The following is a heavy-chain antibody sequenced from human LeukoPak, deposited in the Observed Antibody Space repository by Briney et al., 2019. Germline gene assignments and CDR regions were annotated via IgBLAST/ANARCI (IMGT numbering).Heavy chain of an antibody. D-gene: IGHD3-22*01. CDR3: AKHGVDSSLDFDY. Sequence: PGRSLRLSCAASGFTFSSYGMHWVRQAPGKGLEWVAVIWYDGSNKYYADSVKGRFTISRDNSKNTLYLQMKSLRAEDTAVYYCAKHGVDSSLDFDYWGQGTLVTVSS. CDR1: GFTFSSYG. J-gene: IGHJ4*02. CDR2: IWYDGSNK. V-gene: IGHV3-33*06.